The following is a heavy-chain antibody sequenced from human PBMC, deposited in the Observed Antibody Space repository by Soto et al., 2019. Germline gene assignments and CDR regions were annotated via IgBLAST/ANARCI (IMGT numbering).Heavy chain of an antibody. CDR2: IYYSGST. Sequence: SETLSLTCTVSGGSISSSSYYWGWIRQPPGKGLEWIGSIYYSGSTYYNPSLKSRVTISVDTSKNQFSLKLSSVTAADTAVYYCASLGPRVLRWDDGMDVWGQGTTVTVSS. J-gene: IGHJ6*02. CDR1: GGSISSSSYY. V-gene: IGHV4-39*01. CDR3: ASLGPRVLRWDDGMDV. D-gene: IGHD3-3*01.